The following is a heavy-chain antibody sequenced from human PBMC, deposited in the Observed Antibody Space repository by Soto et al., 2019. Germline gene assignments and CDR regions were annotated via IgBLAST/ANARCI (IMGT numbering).Heavy chain of an antibody. CDR3: ARGGREYGVLDL. V-gene: IGHV4-31*03. CDR1: GGSISSGDYS. J-gene: IGHJ2*01. D-gene: IGHD4-17*01. Sequence: QVQLQESGPGLVKPSQTLSLTCTVSGGSISSGDYSWSWFRQHPGKGLEWIGYIYDSGNTYYNPSLKSRFTISIDTSKNQFSLKLSSVTAADTAVFYCARGGREYGVLDLWGRGTLVTVST. CDR2: IYDSGNT.